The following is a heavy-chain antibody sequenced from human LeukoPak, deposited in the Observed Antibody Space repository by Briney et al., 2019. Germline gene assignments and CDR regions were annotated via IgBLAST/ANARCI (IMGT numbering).Heavy chain of an antibody. J-gene: IGHJ4*02. D-gene: IGHD3-10*01. V-gene: IGHV3-23*01. Sequence: GGSLRLSCAASGFTFSSYVMSWVRQAPGKGLEWVSAISGSGGSTYYADSVKGRFTISRDNSKNTLYLQMNSLRAEDTAVYYCAKDTLEGDYYGSGSYYYDYWGQGTLVTVSS. CDR1: GFTFSSYV. CDR3: AKDTLEGDYYGSGSYYYDY. CDR2: ISGSGGST.